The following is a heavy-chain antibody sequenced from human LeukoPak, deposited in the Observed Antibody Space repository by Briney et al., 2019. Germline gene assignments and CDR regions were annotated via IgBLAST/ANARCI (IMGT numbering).Heavy chain of an antibody. J-gene: IGHJ4*02. Sequence: GGSLRLSCAASIFTFRDRFMSWIRQPPGKGLEWVSYISSSGSDTYYSDSLKGRFAFSTDNAQNSLFLQMNSLRAEDTAVYYCATAPTEDGDGSSPGYWGQGTLVTASS. CDR1: IFTFRDRF. V-gene: IGHV3-11*04. CDR3: ATAPTEDGDGSSPGY. CDR2: ISSSGSDT. D-gene: IGHD2-21*01.